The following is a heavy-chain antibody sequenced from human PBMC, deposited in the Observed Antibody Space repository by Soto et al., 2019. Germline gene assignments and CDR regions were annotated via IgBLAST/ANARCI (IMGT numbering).Heavy chain of an antibody. J-gene: IGHJ4*02. Sequence: ASVKVSCKASGYTFTSYYMHWVRQAPGQGLEWMGIINPSGGSTSYAQKFQGRVTMTRGTSTSTVYMELSSLRSEDTAVYYCAATGIAAAGTFSYWGQGTLVTVSS. CDR2: INPSGGST. CDR1: GYTFTSYY. V-gene: IGHV1-46*01. D-gene: IGHD6-13*01. CDR3: AATGIAAAGTFSY.